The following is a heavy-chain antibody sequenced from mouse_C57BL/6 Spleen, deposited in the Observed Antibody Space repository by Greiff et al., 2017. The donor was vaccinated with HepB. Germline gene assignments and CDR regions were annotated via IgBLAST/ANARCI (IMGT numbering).Heavy chain of an antibody. D-gene: IGHD3-2*02. V-gene: IGHV1-15*01. Sequence: VQLSCKASGYTFTDYEMHWVKQTPVHGLEWIGAIDPETGGTAYNQKFKGKAILTADKSSSTAYMELRSLTSEDSAVYYCTGQLRLQAWFAYWGQGTLVTVSA. CDR3: TGQLRLQAWFAY. J-gene: IGHJ3*01. CDR2: IDPETGGT. CDR1: GYTFTDYE.